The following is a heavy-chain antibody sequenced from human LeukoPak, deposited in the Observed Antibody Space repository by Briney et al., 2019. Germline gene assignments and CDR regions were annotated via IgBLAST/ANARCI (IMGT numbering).Heavy chain of an antibody. D-gene: IGHD5-12*01. V-gene: IGHV3-43D*03. Sequence: GGSLRLSCAASGFTFDDYAMHWVRQAPGKGLEWVSLISWDGGSTYYADSVKGRFTISRDNAKKSLYLQMNSLRAEDTAVYYCAREVRAYGGYSQSDYWGQGTLVTVSS. J-gene: IGHJ4*02. CDR3: AREVRAYGGYSQSDY. CDR1: GFTFDDYA. CDR2: ISWDGGST.